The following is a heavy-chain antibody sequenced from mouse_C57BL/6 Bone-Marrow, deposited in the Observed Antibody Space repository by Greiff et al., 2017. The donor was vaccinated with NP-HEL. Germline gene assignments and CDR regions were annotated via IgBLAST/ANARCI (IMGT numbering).Heavy chain of an antibody. CDR2: ISNGGGST. V-gene: IGHV5-12*01. Sequence: EVMLVESGGGLVQPGGSLKLSCAASGFTFSDYYMYWVRQTPEKRLEWVAYISNGGGSTYYQDTVKGRFTISRDNAKNTLYLQMSRLKSEDTAMYYCARRGRGKKDYAMDYWGQGTSVTVSS. CDR3: ARRGRGKKDYAMDY. CDR1: GFTFSDYY. J-gene: IGHJ4*01.